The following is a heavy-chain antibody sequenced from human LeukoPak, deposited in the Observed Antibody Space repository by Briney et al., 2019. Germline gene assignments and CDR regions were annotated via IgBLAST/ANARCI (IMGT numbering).Heavy chain of an antibody. Sequence: PSETLSLTCAVYGGSFSGYYWSWIRQPPGKGLEWIGEINHSGSTNYNPSLKSRVTISVDTSKNQFSLKLSSVTAADTAVYYCARDDMVAGPFDYWGQGTLVTVSS. CDR1: GGSFSGYY. V-gene: IGHV4-34*01. CDR3: ARDDMVAGPFDY. D-gene: IGHD5-12*01. J-gene: IGHJ4*02. CDR2: INHSGST.